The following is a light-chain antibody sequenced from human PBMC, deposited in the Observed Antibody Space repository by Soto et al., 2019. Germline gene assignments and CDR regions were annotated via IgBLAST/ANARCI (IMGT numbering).Light chain of an antibody. CDR2: EGS. CDR3: CSFAGSNTFV. Sequence: QSALTQPASVSGSPGQSITRSCTGTSSDVGSYNLVSWYQQHPGKAPKLMIYEGSKRPSGVSNRFSGSKSCNTASLTISGLQAEDEADYYCCSFAGSNTFVFGTGTKLTVL. CDR1: SSDVGSYNL. V-gene: IGLV2-23*03. J-gene: IGLJ1*01.